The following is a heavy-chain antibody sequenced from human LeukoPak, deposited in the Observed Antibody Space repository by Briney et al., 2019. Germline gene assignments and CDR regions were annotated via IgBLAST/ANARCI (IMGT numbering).Heavy chain of an antibody. J-gene: IGHJ4*02. D-gene: IGHD6-13*01. V-gene: IGHV4-59*08. CDR1: GVSISSYY. Sequence: SETLSLTCTVSGVSISSYYWSWIRQPQGPGQDWNGNIFYSGRPNYKSSLKSRVTTSFDTSKNQFSLKLSSVTAADTAVYYCARVGHIVAAGTYDYWGQGTLVTVSS. CDR2: IFYSGRP. CDR3: ARVGHIVAAGTYDY.